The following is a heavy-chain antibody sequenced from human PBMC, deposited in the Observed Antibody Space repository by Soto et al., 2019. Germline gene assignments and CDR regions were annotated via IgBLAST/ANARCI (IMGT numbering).Heavy chain of an antibody. V-gene: IGHV5-10-1*01. CDR1: GYSFTSYW. Sequence: PGESLKISCKGSGYSFTSYWISWVRQMPGKGLEWMGRIDPSDSYTNYSPSFQGHVTISADKSISTAYLQWSSLKASDTAMYYCASTVGYCSGGSCYSYYYGMDVWGQGTTVTVSS. CDR2: IDPSDSYT. CDR3: ASTVGYCSGGSCYSYYYGMDV. J-gene: IGHJ6*02. D-gene: IGHD2-15*01.